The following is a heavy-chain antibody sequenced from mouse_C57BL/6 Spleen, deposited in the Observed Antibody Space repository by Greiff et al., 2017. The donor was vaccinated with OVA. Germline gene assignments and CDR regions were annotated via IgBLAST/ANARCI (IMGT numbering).Heavy chain of an antibody. CDR3: ARQLRPYYYAMDY. V-gene: IGHV1-52*01. J-gene: IGHJ4*01. Sequence: QVQLQQPGAELVRPGSSVKLSCKASGYTFTSYWMHWVKQRPIQGLEWIGNIDPSDSETHYNQKFKDKATLTVDKSSSTAYRQLSSLTSEDSAVYYCARQLRPYYYAMDYWGQGTSVTVSS. CDR2: IDPSDSET. D-gene: IGHD3-2*02. CDR1: GYTFTSYW.